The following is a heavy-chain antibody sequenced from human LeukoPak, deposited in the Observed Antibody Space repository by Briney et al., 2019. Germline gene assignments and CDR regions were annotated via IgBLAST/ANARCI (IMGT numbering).Heavy chain of an antibody. CDR3: AATNYFYGSGSFHKRDS. V-gene: IGHV4-34*01. Sequence: SEALSLTCGVYGDSFDNYYWNWIRQFPEKRLEWIGEVDHSGRTTYSSSLQGRVTISVDTSKSQFSLKLNSVTAADTAVYFCAATNYFYGSGSFHKRDSWGQGTLVTVSS. CDR2: VDHSGRT. D-gene: IGHD3-10*01. CDR1: GDSFDNYY. J-gene: IGHJ4*02.